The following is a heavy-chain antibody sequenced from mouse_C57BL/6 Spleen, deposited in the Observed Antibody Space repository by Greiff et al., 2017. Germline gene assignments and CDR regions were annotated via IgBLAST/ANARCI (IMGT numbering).Heavy chain of an antibody. V-gene: IGHV14-4*01. CDR3: TTSDPDY. CDR1: GFNIKDDY. CDR2: IDPENGDT. J-gene: IGHJ2*01. Sequence: EVKVVESGAELVRPGASVKLSCTASGFNIKDDYMHWVKQRPEQGLEWIGWIDPENGDTEYASKFQGKATITADTSSNTAYLQLSSLTSEDTAVYYCTTSDPDYWGQGTTLTVSS.